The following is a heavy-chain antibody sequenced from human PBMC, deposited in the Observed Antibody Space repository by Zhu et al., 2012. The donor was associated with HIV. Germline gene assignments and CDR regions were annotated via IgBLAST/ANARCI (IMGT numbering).Heavy chain of an antibody. CDR2: INHSGST. J-gene: IGHJ3*02. CDR3: ARDRSYCSGANCLPLDI. CDR1: GGSFSAYY. Sequence: QVQLQQWGAGLLKSSETLSLTCAVYGGSFSAYYWSWIRQPPGKGLEWIGEINHSGSTNYNPSLESRVTMSVDTSKNQFSLKLSSVTAADTAVYYCARDRSYCSGANCLPLDIWGQGTMVTVSS. V-gene: IGHV4-34*01. D-gene: IGHD2-15*01.